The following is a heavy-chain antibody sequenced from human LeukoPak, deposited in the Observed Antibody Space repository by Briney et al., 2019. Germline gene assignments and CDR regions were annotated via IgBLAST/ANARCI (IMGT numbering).Heavy chain of an antibody. CDR3: ARRYFDAPGYYFDY. V-gene: IGHV3-23*01. CDR2: ISGSGGST. Sequence: GGSLRRSCAASGFTFSSYGMSWVRQAPGKGLEWVSAISGSGGSTYYADSVKGRFTISRDNSKNTLYLQMNSLRAEDTAVYYCARRYFDAPGYYFDYWGQGTLVTVSS. CDR1: GFTFSSYG. J-gene: IGHJ4*02. D-gene: IGHD3-9*01.